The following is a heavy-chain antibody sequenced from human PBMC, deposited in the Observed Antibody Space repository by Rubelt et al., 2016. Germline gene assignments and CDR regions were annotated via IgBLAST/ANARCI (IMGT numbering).Heavy chain of an antibody. Sequence: VSAISGSGGSTYYANSVKGRFTISIDNSKNTLYLQMNSLRAEDTAVYYCAKDRVYSSGWYRDDWFDPWGQGTLVTVSS. V-gene: IGHV3-23*01. CDR3: AKDRVYSSGWYRDDWFDP. J-gene: IGHJ5*02. D-gene: IGHD6-19*01. CDR2: ISGSGGST.